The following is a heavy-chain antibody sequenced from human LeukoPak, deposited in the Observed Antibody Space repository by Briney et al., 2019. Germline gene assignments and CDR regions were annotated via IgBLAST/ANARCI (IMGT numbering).Heavy chain of an antibody. CDR2: IIPILGIA. V-gene: IGHV1-69*04. J-gene: IGHJ4*02. CDR1: GGTFSSYA. D-gene: IGHD3-22*01. CDR3: ARDPLTYYYDSSGHPEPGPFDY. Sequence: ASVKVSCKASGGTFSSYAISWVRQAPGQGLEWMGRIIPILGIANYAQKFQGRVTITADKSTSTAYMELSSLRSEDTAVYYCARDPLTYYYDSSGHPEPGPFDYWGQGTLVTVSS.